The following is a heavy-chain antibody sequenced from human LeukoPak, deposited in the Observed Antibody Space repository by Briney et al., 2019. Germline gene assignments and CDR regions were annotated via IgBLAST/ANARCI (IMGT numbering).Heavy chain of an antibody. CDR2: VNSDGSHT. CDR3: TTSSDGVTPPFDP. V-gene: IGHV3-74*01. CDR1: EFTFSDSW. Sequence: PGGSLRLSCAASEFTFSDSWMHWVRQVPGEGLVWVSRVNSDGSHTTYADSVRGRFTISRDNAKNTLYLQMNSLRAEDTGVYYCTTSSDGVTPPFDPWGQGTLVTVPS. D-gene: IGHD2-21*02. J-gene: IGHJ5*02.